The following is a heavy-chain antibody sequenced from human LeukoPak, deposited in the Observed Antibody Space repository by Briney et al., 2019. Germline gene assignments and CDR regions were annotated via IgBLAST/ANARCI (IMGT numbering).Heavy chain of an antibody. J-gene: IGHJ4*02. CDR1: GFTFSNAW. Sequence: GGSLRLSCAASGFTFSNAWMSWVRQAPGKGLEWVSSISSSSSYIYYADSVKGRFTISRDNAKNSLYLQMNSLRAEDTAVYYCARDLYYYDSSGYSGWGQGTLVTVSS. D-gene: IGHD3-22*01. CDR3: ARDLYYYDSSGYSG. V-gene: IGHV3-21*01. CDR2: ISSSSSYI.